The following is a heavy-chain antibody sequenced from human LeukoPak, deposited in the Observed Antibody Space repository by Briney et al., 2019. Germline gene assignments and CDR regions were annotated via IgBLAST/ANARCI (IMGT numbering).Heavy chain of an antibody. J-gene: IGHJ5*02. CDR2: IYHSGST. Sequence: SETLSLTCTVSGYSISSGYYWGWIRQPPGKGLEWIGSIYHSGSTYYNPSLKSRVTISVDTSKNQFSLKLSSVTAADTAVYYCARDRRRLGLLRSPRHWFDPWGQGTLVTVSS. V-gene: IGHV4-38-2*02. CDR3: ARDRRRLGLLRSPRHWFDP. D-gene: IGHD2-15*01. CDR1: GYSISSGYY.